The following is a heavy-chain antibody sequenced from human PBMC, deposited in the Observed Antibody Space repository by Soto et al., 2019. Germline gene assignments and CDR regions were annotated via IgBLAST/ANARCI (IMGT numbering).Heavy chain of an antibody. CDR3: ARETAITDDAFDI. CDR2: IWYDGSNK. V-gene: IGHV3-33*01. Sequence: QVQLVESGGGVVQPGRSLRLSCAASGFTFSSYGMHWVRQAPGKGLEWVAAIWYDGSNKYYAVSVKGRFTISRDNSKNTLYLQMNSLRAEDTAVYYCARETAITDDAFDIWGQGTMVTVSS. J-gene: IGHJ3*02. D-gene: IGHD2-21*02. CDR1: GFTFSSYG.